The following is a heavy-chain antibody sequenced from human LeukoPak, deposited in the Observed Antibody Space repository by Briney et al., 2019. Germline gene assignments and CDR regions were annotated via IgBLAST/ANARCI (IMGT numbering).Heavy chain of an antibody. J-gene: IGHJ4*02. CDR3: ARSYSYGSGSYSAFAY. CDR1: GGSISSYF. Sequence: SETLSLTCTVSGGSISSYFWSWIRQPPGKGLEWVGYLYYSGGTNYFYNPSLKSRVTLSVDTSKSHFSLKLSSVTAADTALYYCARSYSYGSGSYSAFAYWGQGALVTVSS. D-gene: IGHD3-10*01. CDR2: LYYSGGT. V-gene: IGHV4-59*01.